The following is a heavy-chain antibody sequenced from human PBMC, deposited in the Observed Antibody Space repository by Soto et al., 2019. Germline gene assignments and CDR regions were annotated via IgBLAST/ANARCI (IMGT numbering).Heavy chain of an antibody. J-gene: IGHJ2*01. Sequence: GGSLRLSCAASGFTFSSYWMHWVRQCPGKALVWVTRINSDGRTTRNANSVKRRLTISKDNAKNTLDPQKNRLRAEDTAVYYWARDQFLNLDLWGRGTLVTVSS. CDR2: INSDGRTT. CDR1: GFTFSSYW. V-gene: IGHV3-74*01. CDR3: ARDQFLNLDL.